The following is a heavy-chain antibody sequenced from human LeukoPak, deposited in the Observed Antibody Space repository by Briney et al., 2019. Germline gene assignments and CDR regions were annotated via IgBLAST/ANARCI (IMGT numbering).Heavy chain of an antibody. CDR3: ARQQTSRTGEVDY. J-gene: IGHJ4*02. D-gene: IGHD7-27*01. CDR2: IYYSGST. CDR1: GGSISSSSYY. V-gene: IGHV4-39*07. Sequence: SETLSLTCTVSGGSISSSSYYWGWIRQPPGKGLEWIGSIYYSGSTYYNPSLKSRVTISVDTSKNQFSLKLSSVTAADTAVYYCARQQTSRTGEVDYWGQGTLVTVSS.